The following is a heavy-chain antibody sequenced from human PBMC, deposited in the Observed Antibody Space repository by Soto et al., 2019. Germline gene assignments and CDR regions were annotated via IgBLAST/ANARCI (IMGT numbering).Heavy chain of an antibody. CDR1: GFTFSSYS. J-gene: IGHJ6*02. CDR2: INSDGSST. CDR3: ARAPRRTTVTIGNRYYYGMDV. Sequence: PGGSLRLSCAASGFTFSSYSMNWVRQAPGKGLEWVSRINSDGSSTSYADSVKGRFTISRDNAKNTLYLQMNSLRAEDTAVYYCARAPRRTTVTIGNRYYYGMDVWGQGTTVTVSS. V-gene: IGHV3-74*01. D-gene: IGHD4-17*01.